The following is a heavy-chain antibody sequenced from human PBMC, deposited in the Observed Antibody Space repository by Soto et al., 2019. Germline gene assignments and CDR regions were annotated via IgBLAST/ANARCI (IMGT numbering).Heavy chain of an antibody. Sequence: WVSLRLSCVASGFTASSNFMSWVRQAPGKGLEWVSILYSGGSTYYADSVKGRFTISRDNSKNTFYLQMNSLRAEDTALYYCARDREGWGKGPLVTVSS. CDR2: LYSGGST. CDR1: GFTASSNF. J-gene: IGHJ4*02. CDR3: ARDREG. V-gene: IGHV3-53*01.